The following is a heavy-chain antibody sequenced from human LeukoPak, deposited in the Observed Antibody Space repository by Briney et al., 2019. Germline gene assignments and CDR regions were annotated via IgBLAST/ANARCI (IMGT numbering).Heavy chain of an antibody. CDR1: GFTFSSYA. J-gene: IGHJ4*02. CDR2: ISSSSSTI. CDR3: AKGKNTGSYLSHVDY. V-gene: IGHV3-48*04. D-gene: IGHD3-10*01. Sequence: PGGSLRLSCAASGFTFSSYAMSWVRQAPGKGLEWVSYISSSSSTIYYADSVKGRFTISRDNSKNSLYLQMNSLRTEDTALYYCAKGKNTGSYLSHVDYWGQGTLVTVSS.